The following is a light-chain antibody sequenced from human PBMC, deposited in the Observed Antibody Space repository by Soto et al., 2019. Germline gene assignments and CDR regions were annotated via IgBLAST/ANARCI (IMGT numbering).Light chain of an antibody. Sequence: QSVLTQPPSASGTPGQRVTISCSGSSSNIGSNAVNWYQQLPGTAPKLLIYNHDQRPSGVPDRFSGSKSGTSGSLAISGLQSEDEADYYCAAWDDNVGGLFGGGTKLTVL. J-gene: IGLJ3*02. CDR3: AAWDDNVGGL. V-gene: IGLV1-44*01. CDR2: NHD. CDR1: SSNIGSNA.